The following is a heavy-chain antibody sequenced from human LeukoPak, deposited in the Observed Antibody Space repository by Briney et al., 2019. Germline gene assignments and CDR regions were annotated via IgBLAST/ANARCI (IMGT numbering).Heavy chain of an antibody. D-gene: IGHD3-9*01. CDR1: GYTFTSYY. V-gene: IGHV1-46*01. CDR3: ARGAYYDILTGYGGAFDI. Sequence: ASVKVSCKASGYTFTSYYMHWVRQAPGQGLEWIGIINPSGGSTSYAQKFQGRVTMTRNTSTSTVYMELRSLRSEDTAVYYCARGAYYDILTGYGGAFDIWGQGTMVTVSS. J-gene: IGHJ3*02. CDR2: INPSGGST.